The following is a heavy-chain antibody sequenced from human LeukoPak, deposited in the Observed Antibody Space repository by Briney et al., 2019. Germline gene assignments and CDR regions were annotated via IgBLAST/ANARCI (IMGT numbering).Heavy chain of an antibody. CDR2: ISYDGSNK. J-gene: IGHJ4*02. V-gene: IGHV3-30-3*01. D-gene: IGHD1-26*01. CDR3: ARDIGQY. Sequence: GGSLRLSCVASGFTFSSYAMHWVRQAPGKGLEWVAVISYDGSNKYYADSVKGRFTISRDNSKNTLYLQMNSLRAEDTAVYYCARDIGQYWGQGTLVTVSS. CDR1: GFTFSSYA.